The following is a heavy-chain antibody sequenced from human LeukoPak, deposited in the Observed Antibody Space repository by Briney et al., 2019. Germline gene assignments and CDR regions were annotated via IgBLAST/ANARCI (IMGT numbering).Heavy chain of an antibody. CDR3: ARGCSSTTCSWPFDY. CDR2: MSPNSGNT. V-gene: IGHV1-8*01. D-gene: IGHD2-2*01. Sequence: GASVKVSCKASGYTFTSYDIHWVRQATGQGLEWMGWMSPNSGNTVYAQKFQGRVTMTRNTSISTAYMELSSLSPEDTAVYYCARGCSSTTCSWPFDYWGQGTLVTVSS. CDR1: GYTFTSYD. J-gene: IGHJ4*02.